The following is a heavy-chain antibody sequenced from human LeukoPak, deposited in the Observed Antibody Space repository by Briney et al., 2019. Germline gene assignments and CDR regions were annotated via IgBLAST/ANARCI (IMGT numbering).Heavy chain of an antibody. CDR1: GFIFSNFG. V-gene: IGHV3-30*03. CDR3: ARDRDHSYGLNSFDY. Sequence: GGSLRLSCAASGFIFSNFGMHWVRQAPGKGLEWVTFISYDGSNEYYADSVKGRSTISRDSSKNTLYLQMNSLRAEDTAVYYCARDRDHSYGLNSFDYWGQGTLVTVSS. D-gene: IGHD5-18*01. CDR2: ISYDGSNE. J-gene: IGHJ4*02.